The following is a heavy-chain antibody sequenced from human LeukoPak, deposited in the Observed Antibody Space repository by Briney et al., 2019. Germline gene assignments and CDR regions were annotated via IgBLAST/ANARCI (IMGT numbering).Heavy chain of an antibody. CDR3: ARAERGLTAVAGTHGYYYYGMDV. V-gene: IGHV1-8*01. CDR2: MNPNSGNT. Sequence: ASVKVSCKASGYTFTSYDINWVRQATGQGLEWMGWMNPNSGNTGYAQKFQGRVTMTRNTSISTAYMELSSLRSEDTAVYYCARAERGLTAVAGTHGYYYYGMDVWGQGTTVTVSS. D-gene: IGHD6-19*01. J-gene: IGHJ6*02. CDR1: GYTFTSYD.